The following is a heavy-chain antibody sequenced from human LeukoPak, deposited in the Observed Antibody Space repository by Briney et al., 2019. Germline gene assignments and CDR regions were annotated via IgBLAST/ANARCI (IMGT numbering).Heavy chain of an antibody. D-gene: IGHD2-2*01. Sequence: SQTLSLTCTVSGGSISSGGYYWSWIRQHPGKGLEWIEYIYYSGSTYYNPSLKSRVTISVDTSKNQFSLKLSSVTAADTAVYYCARDLGCSSTSCPEDYYYYGMDVWGKGTTVTVSS. CDR3: ARDLGCSSTSCPEDYYYYGMDV. CDR1: GGSISSGGYY. CDR2: IYYSGST. J-gene: IGHJ6*04. V-gene: IGHV4-31*03.